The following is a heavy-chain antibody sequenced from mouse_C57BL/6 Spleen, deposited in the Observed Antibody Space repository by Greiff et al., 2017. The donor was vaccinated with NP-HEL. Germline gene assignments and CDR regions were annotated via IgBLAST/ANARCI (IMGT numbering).Heavy chain of an antibody. CDR1: GYTFTDYE. V-gene: IGHV1-15*01. Sequence: VKLQQSGAELVRPGASVTLSCKASGYTFTDYEMHWVKQTPVHGLEWIGAIDPETGGTAYNQKFKGKAILTADKSSSTAYMELRSLTSEDSAVYYCSRQLRLRYYDAMDYWGQGTSVTVSS. CDR2: IDPETGGT. J-gene: IGHJ4*01. CDR3: SRQLRLRYYDAMDY. D-gene: IGHD3-2*02.